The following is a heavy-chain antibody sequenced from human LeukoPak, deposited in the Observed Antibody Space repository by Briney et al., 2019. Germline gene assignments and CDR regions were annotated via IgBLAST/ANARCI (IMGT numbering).Heavy chain of an antibody. CDR3: ARGHNYYDSSGSY. J-gene: IGHJ4*02. CDR2: IIPILGIA. CDR1: GGTFSSYA. V-gene: IGHV1-69*04. Sequence: ASVKFSCKASGGTFSSYAISWVRQAPGQGLEWMGRIIPILGIANYAQKFQGRVTITADKSTSTAYMELSSLRSEDTAVYYCARGHNYYDSSGSYWGQGTLVTVSS. D-gene: IGHD3-22*01.